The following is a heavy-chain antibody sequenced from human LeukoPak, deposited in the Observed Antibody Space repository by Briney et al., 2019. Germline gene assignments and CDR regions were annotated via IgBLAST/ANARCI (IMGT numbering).Heavy chain of an antibody. D-gene: IGHD1-26*01. V-gene: IGHV4-59*08. CDR3: ARVSWDLYAFDI. CDR2: ISHSGST. Sequence: SETLSLTCTVSGVSISSYYWSWIRQPPGKGVEWIGYISHSGSTNYNPSLKSRVTISVDTSKNQFSLKLTSVTAADAAVYYCARVSWDLYAFDIWGQGTVVTVSS. J-gene: IGHJ3*02. CDR1: GVSISSYY.